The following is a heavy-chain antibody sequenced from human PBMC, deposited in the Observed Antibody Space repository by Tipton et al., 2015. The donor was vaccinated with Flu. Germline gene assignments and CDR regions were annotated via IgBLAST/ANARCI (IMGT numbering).Heavy chain of an antibody. CDR2: INSSGSA. D-gene: IGHD3-10*01. CDR3: ARDLGMFPGRHGMDV. V-gene: IGHV4-61*02. J-gene: IGHJ6*02. Sequence: TLSLTCSVSGGSIRSGTHYWSWIRQPAGKGLEWIGRINSSGSASYNPSLKSRVTISVDTSKNQYSLNLSSVTAADTAVYYCARDLGMFPGRHGMDVWGQGTTVTVSS. CDR1: GGSIRSGTHY.